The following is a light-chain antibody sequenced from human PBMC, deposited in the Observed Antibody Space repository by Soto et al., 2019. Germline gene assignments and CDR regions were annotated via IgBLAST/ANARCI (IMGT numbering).Light chain of an antibody. J-gene: IGKJ1*01. V-gene: IGKV3-11*01. CDR2: DAS. Sequence: EIVLTQSPAPLSLSPGERATLSCRASQSVSSYLAWYQQKPGQAPRLLIYDASNRATGIPARFSGSGSGTDFTLTISSLEPEDFAVYYCQQYNDWPRTFGQGTKVDIK. CDR3: QQYNDWPRT. CDR1: QSVSSY.